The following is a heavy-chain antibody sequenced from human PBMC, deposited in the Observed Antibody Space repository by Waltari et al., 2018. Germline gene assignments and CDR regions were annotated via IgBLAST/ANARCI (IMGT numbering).Heavy chain of an antibody. D-gene: IGHD1-26*01. CDR3: ARGLIRGSYYYYYGMDV. J-gene: IGHJ6*02. CDR2: IIPIFGTA. CDR1: GGTFSSYA. V-gene: IGHV1-69*01. Sequence: QVQLVQSGAEVKKPGSSVKVSCKASGGTFSSYAISWVRQAPGQGLEWMGGIIPIFGTANYARKFQGRVTITADESTSTAYMELSSLRSEDTAVYYCARGLIRGSYYYYYGMDVWGQGTTVTVSS.